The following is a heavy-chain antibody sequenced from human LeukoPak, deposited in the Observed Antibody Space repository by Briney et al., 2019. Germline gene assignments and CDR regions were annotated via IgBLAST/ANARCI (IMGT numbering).Heavy chain of an antibody. CDR2: IKQDGSEK. V-gene: IGHV3-7*01. CDR1: GFTFSSYW. CDR3: ARDIVPAANYGMDV. Sequence: PGGSLRLSCAAPGFTFSSYWMSWVRQAPGKGLEWVANIKQDGSEKYYVDSVKGRFTISRDNAKNSLYLQMNSLRAEDTAVYYCARDIVPAANYGMDVWGQGTTVTVSS. J-gene: IGHJ6*02. D-gene: IGHD2-2*01.